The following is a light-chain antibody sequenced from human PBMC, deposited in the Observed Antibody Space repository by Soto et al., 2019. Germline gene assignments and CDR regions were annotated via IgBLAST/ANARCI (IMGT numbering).Light chain of an antibody. V-gene: IGKV3D-15*01. CDR2: GAS. Sequence: DIALTQSPGTLSLSPGERATLSCRASQSVSSNYLAWYQQRPGQSPRLLIYGASTRASGIPDRFSGGGSGTEFTLTISSLQSEDFAVYYCQQYNNWPFITFGQGTRLEIK. CDR1: QSVSSNY. CDR3: QQYNNWPFIT. J-gene: IGKJ5*01.